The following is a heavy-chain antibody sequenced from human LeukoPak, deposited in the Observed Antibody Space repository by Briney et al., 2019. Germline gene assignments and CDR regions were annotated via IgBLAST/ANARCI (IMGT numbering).Heavy chain of an antibody. J-gene: IGHJ4*02. D-gene: IGHD3-10*01. CDR1: GFTFSSYA. CDR3: AREMARGVVPDY. V-gene: IGHV3-30-3*01. CDR2: ISSNGNNK. Sequence: GRSLRLSCAASGFTFSSYAMYWVRQAPGKGLERVAVISSNGNNKYYADSVKGRFTISRDTSKNTLYLQMNSLRGEDTAVYYCAREMARGVVPDYWGQGTLVTVSS.